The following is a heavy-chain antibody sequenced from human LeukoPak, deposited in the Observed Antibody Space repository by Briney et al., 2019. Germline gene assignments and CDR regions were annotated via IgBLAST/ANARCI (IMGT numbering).Heavy chain of an antibody. CDR1: GVSISTSS. Sequence: SETLSLTCSVSGVSISTSSWSWIRQSPGQGLEWIGYIYYSGTTNYNPSLKSRVTISVDTSKNQFSLKLNSVTAADTAVYYCATTRRITMIGGAFDIWGQGTVVTVSS. D-gene: IGHD3-10*01. CDR2: IYYSGTT. V-gene: IGHV4-59*08. CDR3: ATTRRITMIGGAFDI. J-gene: IGHJ3*02.